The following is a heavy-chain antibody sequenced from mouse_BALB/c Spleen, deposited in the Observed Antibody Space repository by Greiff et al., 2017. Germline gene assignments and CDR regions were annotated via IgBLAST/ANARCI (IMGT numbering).Heavy chain of an antibody. CDR2: ISYSGST. CDR3: ARTGLLRNYFDY. Sequence: EVQLQQSGPGLVKPSQSLSLTCTVTGYSITSDYAWNWIRQFPGNKLEWMGYISYSGSTSYNPSLKSRISITRDTSKNQFFLQLNSVTTEDTATYYCARTGLLRNYFDYWGQGTTLTVSS. V-gene: IGHV3-2*02. CDR1: GYSITSDYA. D-gene: IGHD1-1*01. J-gene: IGHJ2*01.